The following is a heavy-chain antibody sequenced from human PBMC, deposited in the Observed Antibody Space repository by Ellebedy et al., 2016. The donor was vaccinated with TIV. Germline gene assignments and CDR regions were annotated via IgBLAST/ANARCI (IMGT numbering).Heavy chain of an antibody. CDR3: AGGFSGYESGGDDY. CDR1: GFTFNNYA. J-gene: IGHJ4*02. CDR2: ISGSGDNT. D-gene: IGHD5-12*01. Sequence: GESLKISXAASGFTFNNYAMTWVRQAPGKGLEWVSAISGSGDNTFHADSVKGRFTISRDNAKNLLYLQMNNLGADDTAVYYCAGGFSGYESGGDDYWGQGTLVTVSS. V-gene: IGHV3-23*01.